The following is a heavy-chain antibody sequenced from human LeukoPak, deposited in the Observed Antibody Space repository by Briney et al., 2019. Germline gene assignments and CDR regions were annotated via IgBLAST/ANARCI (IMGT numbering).Heavy chain of an antibody. J-gene: IGHJ4*02. CDR1: GFTFSDFY. V-gene: IGHV3-11*04. CDR3: ARDPRHLDS. Sequence: GGSLTLSCAASGFTFSDFYMTWVPPAPGEGGEGVAYISGSGHDINYSESAKGGSPISRANAKNSLYLKMSRLRVEDTAVYYCARDPRHLDSWGQGTLVTVSS. D-gene: IGHD6-6*01. CDR2: ISGSGHDI.